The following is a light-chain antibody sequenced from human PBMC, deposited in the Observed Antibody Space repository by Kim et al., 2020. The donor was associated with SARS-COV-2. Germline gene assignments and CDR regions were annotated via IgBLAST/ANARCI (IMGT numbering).Light chain of an antibody. CDR1: QDISNY. J-gene: IGKJ4*01. V-gene: IGKV1-33*01. Sequence: IQMPQSPSSLSASVGDRVTITCQASQDISNYLNWYQQKPEKAPKLLIYDASNLETGVPSRFSGSGSGTDFTFTISSLQPEDIATYYCQQYDNLPTFGGGTKVDIK. CDR2: DAS. CDR3: QQYDNLPT.